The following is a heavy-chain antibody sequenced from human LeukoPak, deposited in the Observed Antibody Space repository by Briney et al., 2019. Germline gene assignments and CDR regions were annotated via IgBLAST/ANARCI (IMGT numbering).Heavy chain of an antibody. CDR3: ARQEVPQYDYVWGSYRY. CDR1: GYSFTSYS. J-gene: IGHJ4*02. D-gene: IGHD3-16*02. CDR2: IYPGDSDT. V-gene: IGHV5-51*01. Sequence: GESLKISCKGSGYSFTSYSIGWVRQMPGKGLEWMGIIYPGDSDTRYSPSFQGQVTISADKSISTAYLQWSSLKASDTAMYYCARQEVPQYDYVWGSYRYWGQGTLVSVSS.